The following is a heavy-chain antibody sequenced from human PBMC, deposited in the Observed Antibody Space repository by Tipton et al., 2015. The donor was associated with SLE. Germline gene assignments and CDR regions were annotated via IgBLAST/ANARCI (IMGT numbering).Heavy chain of an antibody. Sequence: TLSLTCTVSGGSISSSSDYWGWIRRPPGKGLEWIGTVHHSGSTYYNPSLKSRVIISVDTSKNQFSLKLISVTAADTAVYYCARVAVVTPRHAIDIWGQGTVVTVSS. D-gene: IGHD4-23*01. J-gene: IGHJ3*02. CDR2: VHHSGST. CDR3: ARVAVVTPRHAIDI. V-gene: IGHV4-39*07. CDR1: GGSISSSSDY.